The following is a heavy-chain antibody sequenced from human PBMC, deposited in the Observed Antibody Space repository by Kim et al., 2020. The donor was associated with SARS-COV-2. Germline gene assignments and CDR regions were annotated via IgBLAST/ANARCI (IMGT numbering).Heavy chain of an antibody. CDR2: ISYDGSNK. V-gene: IGHV3-30-3*01. J-gene: IGHJ5*02. CDR1: GFTFSSYA. Sequence: GGSLRLSCAASGFTFSSYAMHWVRQAPGKGLEWVAVISYDGSNKYYADSVKGRFTISRDNSKNTLYLQMNSLRAEDTAVYYCAREGWFDPWGQGTLVTVSA. CDR3: AREGWFDP.